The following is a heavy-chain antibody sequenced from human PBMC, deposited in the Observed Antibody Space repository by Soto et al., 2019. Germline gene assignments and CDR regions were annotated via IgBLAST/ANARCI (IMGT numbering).Heavy chain of an antibody. CDR1: GFTFSSYS. J-gene: IGHJ4*02. V-gene: IGHV3-48*01. Sequence: GGSLRLSCAASGFTFSSYSMNLVSQAPGKGLEWVSYISSSSSTIYYADSVKGRFTISRDNAKNSLFLQMDSLRADDTAVYYCARDLAAAKDYWGQGPLVTVSS. D-gene: IGHD6-13*01. CDR2: ISSSSSTI. CDR3: ARDLAAAKDY.